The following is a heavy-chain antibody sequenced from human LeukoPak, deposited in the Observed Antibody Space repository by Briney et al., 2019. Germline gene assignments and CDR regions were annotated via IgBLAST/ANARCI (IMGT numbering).Heavy chain of an antibody. CDR2: ISWNSGNI. CDR3: AVLIGSTWPSEVDY. J-gene: IGHJ4*02. D-gene: IGHD6-13*01. CDR1: GFTFHEYA. Sequence: GRSLRLSCAASGFTFHEYAMHWVRQAPGKGLEWVSGISWNSGNIGYADSVKGRFTISRDNAKNSLYLQMNSLRTEDTAVYYCAVLIGSTWPSEVDYWGQGTLVTVSS. V-gene: IGHV3-9*01.